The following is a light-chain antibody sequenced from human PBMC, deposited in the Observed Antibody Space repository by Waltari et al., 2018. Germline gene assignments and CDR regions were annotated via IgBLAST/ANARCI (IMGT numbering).Light chain of an antibody. J-gene: IGLJ2*01. V-gene: IGLV1-51*01. CDR2: DDY. Sequence: QSVLTQPPSVSVAPGQKVTISCSGSSSNIENNYVSWYQQLPGTAPKLLIYDDYKRPSGVPDRFSGSKSGTSATLGITGLQTGDEADYYCGTWDNSLSAVVFGGGTKLTVL. CDR1: SSNIENNY. CDR3: GTWDNSLSAVV.